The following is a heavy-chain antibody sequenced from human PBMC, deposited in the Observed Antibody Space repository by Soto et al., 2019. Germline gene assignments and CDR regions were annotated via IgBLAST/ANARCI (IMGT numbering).Heavy chain of an antibody. D-gene: IGHD2-15*01. CDR3: ARVYCSGGSCYSVDY. J-gene: IGHJ4*02. CDR1: GFTFSSYW. V-gene: IGHV3-74*01. CDR2: INSDGSST. Sequence: GGSLRLSCAASGFTFSSYWMHWVRQAPGKGLVWVSRINSDGSSTVYADSVKGRFTISRDNAKNTLYLQMNSLRAEDTAVYYCARVYCSGGSCYSVDYWGQGTLVTGSS.